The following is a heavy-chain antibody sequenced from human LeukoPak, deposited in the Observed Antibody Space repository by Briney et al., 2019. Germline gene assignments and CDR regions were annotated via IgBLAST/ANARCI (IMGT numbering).Heavy chain of an antibody. D-gene: IGHD1-26*01. Sequence: PGGSLRLSCAASGFSFSSNSMNWVRQAPGKGLEWLSYISDSSSTIDYADSVKGRFTTSRDNAKNSLYLQMNSLRDEDTAVYYCARDLRYAFDIWGQGTMVTVSS. CDR2: ISDSSSTI. V-gene: IGHV3-48*02. CDR1: GFSFSSNS. CDR3: ARDLRYAFDI. J-gene: IGHJ3*02.